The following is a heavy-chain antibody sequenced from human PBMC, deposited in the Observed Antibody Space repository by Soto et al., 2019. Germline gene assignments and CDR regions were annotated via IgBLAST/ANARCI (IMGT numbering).Heavy chain of an antibody. CDR2: IYPGDSDT. Sequence: GESLKISCKGSGYSFTSYWIGWVRQMPGKGLEWMGIIYPGDSDTRYSPSFQGQVTISADKSISTAYLQWSSLKASDTAMYYCARLGGDYGDFTGDDAFDIWGQGTMVTVSS. V-gene: IGHV5-51*01. CDR3: ARLGGDYGDFTGDDAFDI. D-gene: IGHD4-17*01. CDR1: GYSFTSYW. J-gene: IGHJ3*02.